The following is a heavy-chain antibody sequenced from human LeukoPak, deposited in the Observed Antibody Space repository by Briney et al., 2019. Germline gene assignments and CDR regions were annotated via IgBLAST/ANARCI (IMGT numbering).Heavy chain of an antibody. CDR3: ARRYYYGSGSYYNN. Sequence: SETLSLTCTVSGGSISSYTYYWGWIRQPPGKGLEWIGSVFYSGSTFYNPSLNSRVTISVDTSRNQFSLKLSSVTAADTAVYYCARRYYYGSGSYYNNWGQGTLVTVSS. V-gene: IGHV4-39*07. D-gene: IGHD3-10*01. J-gene: IGHJ4*02. CDR1: GGSISSYTYY. CDR2: VFYSGST.